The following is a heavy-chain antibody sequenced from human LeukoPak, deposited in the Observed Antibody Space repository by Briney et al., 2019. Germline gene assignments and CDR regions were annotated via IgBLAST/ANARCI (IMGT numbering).Heavy chain of an antibody. D-gene: IGHD6-19*01. V-gene: IGHV3-7*01. Sequence: VGSLRLSCASSGFTFSIYWMSWVRQAPGKGLEWVANIKQDGSEKYYVDSVKGRFTTSTDKAKNSLYMHMNRLRAEDTALCYASSEMCIAVAGNFDLGRQGTLVTVS. CDR1: GFTFSIYW. J-gene: IGHJ4*02. CDR3: SSEMCIAVAGNFDL. CDR2: IKQDGSEK.